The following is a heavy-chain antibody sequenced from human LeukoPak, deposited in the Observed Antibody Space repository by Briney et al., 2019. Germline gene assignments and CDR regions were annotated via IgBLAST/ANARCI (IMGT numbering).Heavy chain of an antibody. Sequence: GGSLRLSCAASGFTFDDYAMHWVRQAPGKGLEWVGNIKKDGSETYYVDSVKGRFIISRDNAKNSLFLQMNSLRAEDTAVYYCARDRGLGSNAWYFPLDFWGQGTLVTVSS. CDR3: ARDRGLGSNAWYFPLDF. J-gene: IGHJ4*02. CDR2: IKKDGSET. D-gene: IGHD6-13*01. CDR1: GFTFDDYA. V-gene: IGHV3-7*01.